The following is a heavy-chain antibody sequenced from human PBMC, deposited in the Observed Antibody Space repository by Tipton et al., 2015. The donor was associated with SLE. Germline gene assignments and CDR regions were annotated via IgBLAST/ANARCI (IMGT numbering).Heavy chain of an antibody. CDR3: AKDRNIGSYYFDY. V-gene: IGHV3-53*05. CDR2: IYHGGST. J-gene: IGHJ4*02. D-gene: IGHD3-10*01. Sequence: LSLTCTVSDGSIRSTNYYWGWIRQAPGKGLEWVSIIYHGGSTFYADSVKGRFTISRDTSKNTLFLQLNSLRPEDTAVYYCAKDRNIGSYYFDYWGQGTLVTVSS. CDR1: DGSIRSTNYY.